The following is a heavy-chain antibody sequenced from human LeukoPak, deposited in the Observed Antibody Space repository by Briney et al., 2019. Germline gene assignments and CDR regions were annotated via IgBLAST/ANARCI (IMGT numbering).Heavy chain of an antibody. CDR3: ARYGSGWYAVDY. CDR1: GYTFTSYY. V-gene: IGHV1-46*01. D-gene: IGHD6-19*01. J-gene: IGHJ4*02. CDR2: INPSGGST. Sequence: ASAKVSCKASGYTFTSYYMHWVRQAPGQGLEWMGIINPSGGSTGYAQKFQGRVTMTRDTSTSTVYMELSSLRSEDTAVYYCARYGSGWYAVDYWGQGTLVTVSS.